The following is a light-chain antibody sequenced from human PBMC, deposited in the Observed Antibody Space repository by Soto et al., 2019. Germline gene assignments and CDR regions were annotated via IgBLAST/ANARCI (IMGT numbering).Light chain of an antibody. CDR2: DAS. J-gene: IGKJ1*01. CDR3: QQGNDWPWT. V-gene: IGKV3-15*01. CDR1: QSVSSN. Sequence: EIVMTQSPVTLSVSPGERATLSCRASQSVSSNLAWYQQKPGQAPRLLIYDASTRATGIPARFSGSGSGADFTLTISSLQSEDFAIYYCQQGNDWPWTFGQGTKVEIK.